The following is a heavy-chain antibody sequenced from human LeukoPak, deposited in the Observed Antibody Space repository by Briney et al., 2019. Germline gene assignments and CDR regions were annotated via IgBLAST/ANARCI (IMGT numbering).Heavy chain of an antibody. CDR3: ARARCSSGWCPSDY. CDR1: GFTLNSCW. CDR2: IKQDGSEK. V-gene: IGHV3-7*01. D-gene: IGHD6-19*01. J-gene: IGHJ4*02. Sequence: PGGSLRLSCAASGFTLNSCWMTWVRQAPGKGLEWVANIKQDGSEKYYVDSVKGRFTISRDNAKNSLYLQMNSLRAEDTAVYYCARARCSSGWCPSDYWGQGTLVTVSS.